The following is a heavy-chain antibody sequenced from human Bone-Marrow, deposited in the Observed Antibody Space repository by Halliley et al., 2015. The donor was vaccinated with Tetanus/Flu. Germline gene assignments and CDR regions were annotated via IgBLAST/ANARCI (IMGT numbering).Heavy chain of an antibody. J-gene: IGHJ4*02. V-gene: IGHV3-74*03. CDR3: ARGAGYFDWLFDF. CDR2: INGDETRT. D-gene: IGHD3-9*01. Sequence: VWVSRINGDETRTTYADSVKGRFTISRDNATNTLYLHMNSLRAEDTAVYYCARGAGYFDWLFDFWGQGALVTVSS.